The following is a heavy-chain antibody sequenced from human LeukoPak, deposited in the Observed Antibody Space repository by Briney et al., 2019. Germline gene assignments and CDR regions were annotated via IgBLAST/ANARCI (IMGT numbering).Heavy chain of an antibody. D-gene: IGHD3-22*01. CDR2: IYTSGST. CDR1: GGFISSYY. J-gene: IGHJ4*02. Sequence: SETLSLTCTVSGGFISSYYWSWIRQPAGKGLEWIGRIYTSGSTNCNPSLKSRVTMSVDTSKNQFSLKLSSVTAADTAVYYCARDGLGYYDSSDYFDYWGQGTLVTVSS. CDR3: ARDGLGYYDSSDYFDY. V-gene: IGHV4-4*07.